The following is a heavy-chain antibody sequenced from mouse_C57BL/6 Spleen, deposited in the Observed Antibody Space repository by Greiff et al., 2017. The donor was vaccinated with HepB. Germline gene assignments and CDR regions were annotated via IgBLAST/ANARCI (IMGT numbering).Heavy chain of an antibody. Sequence: QVQLQQPGAELVKPGASVKLSCKASGYTFTSYWMHWVKQRPGQGLEWIGMIHPNSGSTNYNEKFKSKATLTVDKSSSPAYMQLSSLTSEDSAVYYCAGIYDGSSYYFDYWGQGTTLTVSS. CDR1: GYTFTSYW. V-gene: IGHV1-64*01. D-gene: IGHD2-3*01. CDR3: AGIYDGSSYYFDY. J-gene: IGHJ2*01. CDR2: IHPNSGST.